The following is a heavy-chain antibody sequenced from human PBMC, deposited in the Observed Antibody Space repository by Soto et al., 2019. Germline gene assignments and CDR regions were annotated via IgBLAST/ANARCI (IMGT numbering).Heavy chain of an antibody. Sequence: EVQLVESGGGLVKPGGSLRLSCAASRFTFNSYSMNWVRQAPGKGLEWVSSISSSSNYIYYADSMKGRFTISRDNAKNSLYLQMNSLRAEDTGVYYCARDLVGATIWGQGTLVTVSS. CDR2: ISSSSNYI. V-gene: IGHV3-21*01. J-gene: IGHJ4*02. D-gene: IGHD1-26*01. CDR1: RFTFNSYS. CDR3: ARDLVGATI.